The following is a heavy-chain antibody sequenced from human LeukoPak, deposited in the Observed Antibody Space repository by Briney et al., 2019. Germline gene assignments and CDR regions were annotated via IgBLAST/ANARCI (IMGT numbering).Heavy chain of an antibody. CDR1: GGSISSGGYY. J-gene: IGHJ5*02. CDR3: ARSSIAAITNWFDP. V-gene: IGHV4-61*08. D-gene: IGHD6-6*01. Sequence: PSETLSLTCTVSGGSISSGGYYWSWIRQHPGKGLEWIGYIYYSGSTNYNPSLKSRVTISVDTSKNQFSLKLSSVTAADTAVYYCARSSIAAITNWFDPWGQGTLVTVSS. CDR2: IYYSGST.